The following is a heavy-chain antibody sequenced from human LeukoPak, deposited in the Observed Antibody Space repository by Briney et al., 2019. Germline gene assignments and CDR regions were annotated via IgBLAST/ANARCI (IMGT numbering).Heavy chain of an antibody. J-gene: IGHJ4*02. D-gene: IGHD1-26*01. CDR1: GFTFSSYW. CDR3: ARVLRWELLDY. V-gene: IGHV3-7*01. CDR2: IKQDGKEK. Sequence: GGPLRLSCAASGFTFSSYWMSWVRQAPGKGLEWVSNIKQDGKEKYYVDSVKGRFTISRDNAKNSLYLQMNSLRAEDTAVYYCARVLRWELLDYWGQGTLVTVSS.